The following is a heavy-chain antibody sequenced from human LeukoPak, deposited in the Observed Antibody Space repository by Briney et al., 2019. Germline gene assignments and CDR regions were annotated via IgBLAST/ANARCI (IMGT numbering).Heavy chain of an antibody. D-gene: IGHD6-19*01. V-gene: IGHV3-21*01. Sequence: GGSLRLSCAASGFTFSSYEMNWVRQAPGKGLEWVSSISSSSSNIYYADSVKGRFTISRDNSKNTLYLQMNSLRAEDTAVYYCARILDSAWGELGYWGQGTLVTVSS. CDR2: ISSSSSNI. J-gene: IGHJ4*02. CDR3: ARILDSAWGELGY. CDR1: GFTFSSYE.